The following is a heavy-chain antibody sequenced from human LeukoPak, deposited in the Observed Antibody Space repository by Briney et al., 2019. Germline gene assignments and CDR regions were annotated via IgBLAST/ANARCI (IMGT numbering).Heavy chain of an antibody. CDR3: ARDSDYGPGGAFDI. V-gene: IGHV1-69*04. Sequence: SVKVSCKASGGTFSSYAISWVRQAPGQGLEWMGRIIPILGIANYAQKLQGRVTMTTDTSTSTAYMELRSLRSDDTAVYYCARDSDYGPGGAFDIWGQGTMVTVSS. J-gene: IGHJ3*02. CDR1: GGTFSSYA. D-gene: IGHD4-17*01. CDR2: IIPILGIA.